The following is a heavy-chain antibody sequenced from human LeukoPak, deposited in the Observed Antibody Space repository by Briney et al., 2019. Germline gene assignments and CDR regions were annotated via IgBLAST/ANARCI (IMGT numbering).Heavy chain of an antibody. V-gene: IGHV3-23*01. J-gene: IGHJ2*01. D-gene: IGHD6-19*01. CDR3: ARAPNSGWDDWYFDL. CDR2: ISGSGGST. Sequence: GGSLRLSCAASGFTFSSYAMSWVRQAPGKGLEWVSAISGSGGSTYYADSVKGRFTISRDNSKNTLYLQMNSLRAEDTAVYYCARAPNSGWDDWYFDLWGRGTLVTVSS. CDR1: GFTFSSYA.